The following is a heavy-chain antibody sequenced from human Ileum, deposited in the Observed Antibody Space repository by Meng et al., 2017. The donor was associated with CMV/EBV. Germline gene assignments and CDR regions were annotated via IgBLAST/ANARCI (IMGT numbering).Heavy chain of an antibody. D-gene: IGHD6-13*01. J-gene: IGHJ5*02. CDR2: IFFSGNT. CDR1: DDSMSRNC. Sequence: QVQPQDSGPGLLKPPETLSLTCAVSDDSMSRNCWSWIRQPPGKGLEWIGYIFFSGNTYYNPSLNNRVIISIDTPRNQFSLKVDSVTAADTAVYYCARFRIAALGNLFDPWGHGTLVTVSS. CDR3: ARFRIAALGNLFDP. V-gene: IGHV4-30-4*08.